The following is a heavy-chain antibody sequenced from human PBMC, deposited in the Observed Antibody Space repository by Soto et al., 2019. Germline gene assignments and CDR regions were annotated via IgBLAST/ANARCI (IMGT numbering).Heavy chain of an antibody. D-gene: IGHD4-17*01. J-gene: IGHJ3*02. CDR1: GGSISSGGYY. V-gene: IGHV4-31*03. CDR2: IYYSGST. CDR3: ARERGGGYGDYGDAHDAFDI. Sequence: QVQLQESGPGLVKPSQTLSLTCTVSGGSISSGGYYWSWIRQHPGKGLEWIGYIYYSGSTYYNPSLKSRVTISVATSKNQFSLKLSAVTAAVTAVYYCARERGGGYGDYGDAHDAFDIWGQGTMVTVSS.